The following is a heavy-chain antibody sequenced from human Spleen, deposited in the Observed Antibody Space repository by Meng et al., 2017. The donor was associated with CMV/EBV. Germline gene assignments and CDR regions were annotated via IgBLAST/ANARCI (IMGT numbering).Heavy chain of an antibody. Sequence: VQWGRWGHALVNPSGPRSLPCAVPGDPITNHNGWAWVRQPPGKGLEWIGKIPHRGSSAYNPSLKSRVSMSIDKSKNQFSLKLTSVTAADTAVYHCLRGSGGSVWGQGTLVTVSS. J-gene: IGHJ1*01. CDR3: LRGSGGSV. V-gene: IGHV4-4*02. D-gene: IGHD3-10*01. CDR1: GDPITNHNG. CDR2: IPHRGSS.